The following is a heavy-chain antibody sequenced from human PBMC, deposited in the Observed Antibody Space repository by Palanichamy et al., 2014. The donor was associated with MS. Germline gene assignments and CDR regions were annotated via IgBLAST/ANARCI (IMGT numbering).Heavy chain of an antibody. CDR3: ARDPDYGDYATFDP. Sequence: QVQLVQSGAEVKKPGASVKVSCKASGYTFTSYDINWVRQATGQGLEWMGWMNPNSGNTGYAQKFQGRVTMTRNTSISTAYMELSSLRSEDTAVYCCARDPDYGDYATFDPWGQGTLVTVSS. D-gene: IGHD4-17*01. V-gene: IGHV1-8*01. J-gene: IGHJ5*02. CDR1: GYTFTSYD. CDR2: MNPNSGNT.